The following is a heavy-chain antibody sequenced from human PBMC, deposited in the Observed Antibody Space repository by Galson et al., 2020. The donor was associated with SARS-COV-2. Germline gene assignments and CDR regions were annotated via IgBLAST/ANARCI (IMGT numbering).Heavy chain of an antibody. Sequence: GESLKISCAASGFTFSSYGMHWVRQAPGKGLEWVAVIWYDGSNKYYADSVKGRFTISRDNSKNTLYLQMNSLRAEDTAVYYCAKDRQTKDYDFWSGKPTSGGFDPWGQGTLVTVSS. CDR3: AKDRQTKDYDFWSGKPTSGGFDP. CDR2: IWYDGSNK. CDR1: GFTFSSYG. V-gene: IGHV3-33*06. D-gene: IGHD3-3*01. J-gene: IGHJ5*02.